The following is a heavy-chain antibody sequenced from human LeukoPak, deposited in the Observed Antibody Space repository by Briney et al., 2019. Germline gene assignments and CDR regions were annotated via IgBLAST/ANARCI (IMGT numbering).Heavy chain of an antibody. CDR1: GGSISSYY. Sequence: SETLSLTCTVSGGSISSYYWSWIRQPPGKGLEWIGYIYYSGSTNYNPSLKSRVTISVDTSKNQFSLKLSSVTAADTAVYYCARGGHWGGLGYCGQGSLVTVSS. D-gene: IGHD7-27*01. J-gene: IGHJ4*02. V-gene: IGHV4-59*01. CDR2: IYYSGST. CDR3: ARGGHWGGLGY.